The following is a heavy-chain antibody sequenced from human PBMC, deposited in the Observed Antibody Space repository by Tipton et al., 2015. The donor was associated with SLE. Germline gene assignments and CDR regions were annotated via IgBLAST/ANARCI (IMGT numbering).Heavy chain of an antibody. J-gene: IGHJ4*02. Sequence: QLVQSGAEVKKPGASVKVSCKASGYTFTSYYMHWVRQARGQGLEWMGIINPSGGSTSYAQKFQGRVTMTRDTSTSTVYMELSSLRSEDTAVYYGASDPNRDTRGYMPLDYWGQGTLVTVSS. CDR1: GYTFTSYY. V-gene: IGHV1-46*01. D-gene: IGHD3-22*01. CDR3: ASDPNRDTRGYMPLDY. CDR2: INPSGGST.